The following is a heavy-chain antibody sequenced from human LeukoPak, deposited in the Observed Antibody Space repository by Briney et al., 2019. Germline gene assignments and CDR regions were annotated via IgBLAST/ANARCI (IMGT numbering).Heavy chain of an antibody. CDR3: ARDATIAAPLMS. V-gene: IGHV4-59*12. J-gene: IGHJ4*02. D-gene: IGHD6-13*01. Sequence: PGGSLRLSCAASEFTFSSYFMNWVRQAPGEGLEWIGNIFHGVTTFYNPSLMNRVAISVDTSKNQFSLKLTSVTAADTAVYYCARDATIAAPLMSWGQGTLVIVSS. CDR2: IFHGVTT. CDR1: EFTFSSYF.